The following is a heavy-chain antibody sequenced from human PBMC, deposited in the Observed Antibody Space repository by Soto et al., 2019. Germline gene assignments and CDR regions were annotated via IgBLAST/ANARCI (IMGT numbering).Heavy chain of an antibody. CDR1: GFTFGTYA. Sequence: GGSLRLSCAASGFTFGTYAMHWVRQAPGKGLEWVAGIWYDGRIENYADSVKGRFSISRVNSKSTVSLHMNSLRVEDTAIYYCARSDCGGQCACDYWGQGTLVTVSS. V-gene: IGHV3-33*01. D-gene: IGHD2-21*01. CDR2: IWYDGRIE. CDR3: ARSDCGGQCACDY. J-gene: IGHJ4*02.